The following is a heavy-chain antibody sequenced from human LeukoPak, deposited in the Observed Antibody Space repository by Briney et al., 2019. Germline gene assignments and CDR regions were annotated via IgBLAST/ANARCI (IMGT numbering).Heavy chain of an antibody. V-gene: IGHV4-34*01. Sequence: KPSETLSLTCAVYGGSFSGYYWGWIRQPPGKGLEWIGEINHSGSTNYNPPLKSRVTISVDTSKNQFSLKLSSVTAADTAVYYCARGRSWYGGVWFDPWGQGTLVTVSS. CDR1: GGSFSGYY. CDR3: ARGRSWYGGVWFDP. J-gene: IGHJ5*02. CDR2: INHSGST. D-gene: IGHD6-13*01.